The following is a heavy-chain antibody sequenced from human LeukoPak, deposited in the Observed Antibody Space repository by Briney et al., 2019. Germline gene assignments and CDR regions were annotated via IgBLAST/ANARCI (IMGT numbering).Heavy chain of an antibody. V-gene: IGHV3-74*01. D-gene: IGHD3-22*01. Sequence: GGSLRLSCAASGFTFSSYWMHWVRQAPGGGLVWVSRISSDGSSTTFTDSVKGRFTISRDNAKNTLYLQMNSLSAEDTAVYYCARISYESRGYYDYWGQGTLVTVSS. CDR3: ARISYESRGYYDY. CDR2: ISSDGSST. CDR1: GFTFSSYW. J-gene: IGHJ4*02.